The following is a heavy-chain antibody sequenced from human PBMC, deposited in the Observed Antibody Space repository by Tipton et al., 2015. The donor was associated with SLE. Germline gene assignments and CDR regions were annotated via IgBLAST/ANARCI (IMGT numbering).Heavy chain of an antibody. CDR1: GGSITTRSYY. J-gene: IGHJ3*02. CDR3: ARQAYLCSTTSCPMNPYAFDI. Sequence: GLVKPSETLSLTCIVSGGSITTRSYYWGWIRQPPGKGLEWIASISYSGATYYNPSLKSRVIISLDTSRNHFSLKLTSVTAADTAVYFCARQAYLCSTTSCPMNPYAFDIWGQGTMVTVSS. CDR2: ISYSGAT. D-gene: IGHD2-2*01. V-gene: IGHV4-39*07.